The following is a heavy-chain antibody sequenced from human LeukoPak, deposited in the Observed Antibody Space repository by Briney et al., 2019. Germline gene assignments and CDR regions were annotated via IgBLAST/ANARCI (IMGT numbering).Heavy chain of an antibody. Sequence: GASVKVSCKASGYTFTSYAMNWVRQAPGQGLEWMGWINPNSGGTNYAQKFQGRVTMTRDTSISTAYMELSRLRSDDTAVYYCARDRQYYSSSWVDYWGQGTLVTVSS. J-gene: IGHJ4*02. D-gene: IGHD6-13*01. CDR3: ARDRQYYSSSWVDY. V-gene: IGHV1-2*02. CDR1: GYTFTSYA. CDR2: INPNSGGT.